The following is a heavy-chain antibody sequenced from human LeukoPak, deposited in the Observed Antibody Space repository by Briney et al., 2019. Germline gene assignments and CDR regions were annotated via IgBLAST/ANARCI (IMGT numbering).Heavy chain of an antibody. CDR1: GFTFSSFT. D-gene: IGHD2/OR15-2a*01. CDR3: ARDLGIAHTFDY. V-gene: IGHV3-21*01. Sequence: GGSLRLSCAASGFTFSSFTMNWVRQAPGKGLEWVSFISSSSNSIYYADSVKGRFTISRDNAKNSLYLQMNSLRAEDTAVFYCARDLGIAHTFDYWGRGTLVTVSS. CDR2: ISSSSNSI. J-gene: IGHJ4*02.